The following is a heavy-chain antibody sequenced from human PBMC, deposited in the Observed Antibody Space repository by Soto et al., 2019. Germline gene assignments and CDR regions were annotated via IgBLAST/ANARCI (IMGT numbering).Heavy chain of an antibody. Sequence: CGPTLVNPTATLPLTCTVAGFSLINARMGVSWMRQTTGTALEWLAHIFSNDENSYSTSLKGRLTISKDTSKSQVVLTMTNMDPVDTATYYCARIIDWNFPWYHYGMDVWGQGTPVTVSS. J-gene: IGHJ6*01. CDR1: GFSLINARMG. CDR2: IFSNDEN. D-gene: IGHD1-7*01. CDR3: ARIIDWNFPWYHYGMDV. V-gene: IGHV2-26*01.